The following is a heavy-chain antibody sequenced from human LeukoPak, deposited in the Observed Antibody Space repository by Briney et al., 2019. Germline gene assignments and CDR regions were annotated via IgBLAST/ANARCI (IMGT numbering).Heavy chain of an antibody. V-gene: IGHV4-34*01. CDR3: ARSKRWLVRRGWFDP. CDR2: INHSGST. CDR1: GGSFSGYY. Sequence: SETLSLTCAVYGGSFSGYYWSWIRQPPGKGLEWIGEINHSGSTNYNPSLKSRVTISVDTSKNQFSLKLSSVTAADTAVYYCARSKRWLVRRGWFDPWGQGTLVTVSS. D-gene: IGHD6-19*01. J-gene: IGHJ5*02.